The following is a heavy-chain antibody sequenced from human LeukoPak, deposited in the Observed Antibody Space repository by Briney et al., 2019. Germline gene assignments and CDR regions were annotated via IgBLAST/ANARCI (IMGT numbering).Heavy chain of an antibody. J-gene: IGHJ4*02. Sequence: GGSLRLSCAASGFTFSDCYMSWIRQAPGKGLEWVSYISSSGSTIYYADSVKGRFTISRDNAKNSLYLQMNSLRAEDTAVYYCARDQVDSVGAPFPDYWGQGTLVTVSS. D-gene: IGHD1-26*01. CDR2: ISSSGSTI. CDR3: ARDQVDSVGAPFPDY. CDR1: GFTFSDCY. V-gene: IGHV3-11*01.